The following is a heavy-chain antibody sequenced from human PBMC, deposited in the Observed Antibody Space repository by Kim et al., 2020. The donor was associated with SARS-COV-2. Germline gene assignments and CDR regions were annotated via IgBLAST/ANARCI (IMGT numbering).Heavy chain of an antibody. J-gene: IGHJ4*02. CDR1: GFTFSSYG. D-gene: IGHD5-18*01. CDR3: AKIFGVDTAMVTSY. CDR2: ISYDGSNK. Sequence: GGSLRLSCAASGFTFSSYGMHWVRQAPGKGLEWVAVISYDGSNKYYADSVKGRFTISRDNSKNTLYLQMNSLRAEDTAVYYCAKIFGVDTAMVTSYWGQGTLVTVSS. V-gene: IGHV3-30*18.